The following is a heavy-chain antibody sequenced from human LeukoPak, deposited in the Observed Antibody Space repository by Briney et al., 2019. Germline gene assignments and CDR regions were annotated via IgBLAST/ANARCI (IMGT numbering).Heavy chain of an antibody. Sequence: GGSLRLSCAASGFTFDDYAMHWVRQATGKGLEWVSGISWNSGSIGYADSVKGRFTISRDNAKNSLYLQMNSLRAEDTALYYCARRYSPYYYDSSGYYSDAFDIWGQGTMVTVSS. J-gene: IGHJ3*02. D-gene: IGHD3-22*01. V-gene: IGHV3-9*01. CDR3: ARRYSPYYYDSSGYYSDAFDI. CDR2: ISWNSGSI. CDR1: GFTFDDYA.